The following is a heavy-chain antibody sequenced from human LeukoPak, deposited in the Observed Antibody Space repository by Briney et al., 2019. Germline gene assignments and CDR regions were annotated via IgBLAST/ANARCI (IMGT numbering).Heavy chain of an antibody. V-gene: IGHV4-39*07. J-gene: IGHJ4*02. Sequence: SETLSLTCTVSGGSMNNNNYFWDWDWIRQPPGKGLEWIGSIPHSGTTLFNPSLMSRVTISKDTSKNQFSLKVTSVTAADTAVYFCARERPMTTGSYFDLWGQGFLVTVSS. CDR1: GGSMNNNNYFWD. CDR2: IPHSGTT. D-gene: IGHD4-11*01. CDR3: ARERPMTTGSYFDL.